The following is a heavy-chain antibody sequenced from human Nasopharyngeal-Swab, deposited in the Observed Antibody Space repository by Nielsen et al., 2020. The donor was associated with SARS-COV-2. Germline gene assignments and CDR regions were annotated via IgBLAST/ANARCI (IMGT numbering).Heavy chain of an antibody. CDR2: VYSGGRT. J-gene: IGHJ4*02. V-gene: IGHV3-53*04. D-gene: IGHD2-21*01. Sequence: WIRQPPGKGLGWVSIVYSGGRTSYADSVNGRFSVSRHNSENTVYLQMNSLRTDDTALYYCVTFPLSYCGGPPHYCDYWGQGTQVTVSS. CDR3: VTFPLSYCGGPPHYCDY.